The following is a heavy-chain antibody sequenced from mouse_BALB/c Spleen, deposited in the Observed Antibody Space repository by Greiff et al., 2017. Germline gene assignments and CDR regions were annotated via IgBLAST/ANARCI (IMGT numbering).Heavy chain of an antibody. J-gene: IGHJ2*01. V-gene: IGHV14-3*02. CDR1: GFNIKDTY. Sequence: VQLKQSGAELVKPGASVKLSCTASGFNIKDTYMHWVKQRPEQGLEWIGRIDPANGNTKYDPKFQGKATITADTSSNTAYLQLSSLTSEDTAVYYCASPLLLTRGYWGQGTTLTVSS. CDR2: IDPANGNT. CDR3: ASPLLLTRGY. D-gene: IGHD1-1*01.